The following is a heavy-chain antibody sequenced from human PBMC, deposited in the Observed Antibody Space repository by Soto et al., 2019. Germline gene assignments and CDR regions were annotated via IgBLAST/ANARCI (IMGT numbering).Heavy chain of an antibody. CDR1: GDSIGAHG. J-gene: IGHJ4*02. V-gene: IGHV4-59*11. Sequence: SETLCLRWSVAGDSIGAHGVSWIRQPPGKGLEWIGYVYYSGSVNYKSSLKSRVSMSVDTSKNQFSLRLNSVTTADTAVYYCARVTYDSFTAYSYYFDYWGQGTLVTISS. CDR2: VYYSGSV. D-gene: IGHD3-9*01. CDR3: ARVTYDSFTAYSYYFDY.